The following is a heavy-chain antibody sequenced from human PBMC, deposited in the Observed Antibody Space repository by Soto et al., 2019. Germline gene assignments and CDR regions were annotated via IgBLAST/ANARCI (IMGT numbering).Heavy chain of an antibody. CDR1: GGSFCGYY. V-gene: IGHV4-34*01. D-gene: IGHD5-12*01. CDR2: INHSGST. Sequence: SETLSLTCAVYGGSFCGYYWGWIRQPPGKGLEWIGEINHSGSTNYNPSLKSRVTISVDTSKNQFSLKLSSVTAADTAVYYCAIAWIPDIVATIRHWFDPWGQGTLVTVSS. CDR3: AIAWIPDIVATIRHWFDP. J-gene: IGHJ5*02.